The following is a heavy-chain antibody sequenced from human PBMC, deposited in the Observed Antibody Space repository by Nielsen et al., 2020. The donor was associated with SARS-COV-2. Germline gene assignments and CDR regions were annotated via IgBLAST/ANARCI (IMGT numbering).Heavy chain of an antibody. D-gene: IGHD6-19*01. CDR2: ISGSGGST. Sequence: GESLKISCAASGFTFSSYAMSWVRQAPGKGLEWVSAISGSGGSTYYADSVKGRFTISRDNSKNTLYLQMNSLGAEDTAVYYFAKAQVAGAFDYWGQGTLVTVSS. V-gene: IGHV3-23*01. CDR1: GFTFSSYA. J-gene: IGHJ4*02. CDR3: AKAQVAGAFDY.